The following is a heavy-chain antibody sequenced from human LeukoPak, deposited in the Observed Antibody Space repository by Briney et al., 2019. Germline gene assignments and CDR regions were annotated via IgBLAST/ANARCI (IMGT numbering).Heavy chain of an antibody. CDR3: ARHSNGGDCSGGSCYIFDY. Sequence: SETLSLTCTVSGGSISSQYWRWIRQPPGEGLEWIGYISYCGNTNYNPSLKSRVTISVHTSKNQFSLKLTSVPAADTAVYYCARHSNGGDCSGGSCYIFDYWGQGALVTVSS. CDR2: ISYCGNT. J-gene: IGHJ4*02. D-gene: IGHD2-15*01. CDR1: GGSISSQY. V-gene: IGHV4-59*08.